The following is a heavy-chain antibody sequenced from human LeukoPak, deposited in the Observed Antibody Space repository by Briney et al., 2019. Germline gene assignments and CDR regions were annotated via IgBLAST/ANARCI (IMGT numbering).Heavy chain of an antibody. D-gene: IGHD1-26*01. Sequence: ASVKVSCKASGYTFTSYDINWVRQATGQGLEWMGWMNPNSGNTGYAQKFQGRVTMTRNTSISTAHMELSSLRSEDTAVYYCARAGRRIGTDHLGYWGQGTLVTVSS. CDR1: GYTFTSYD. CDR3: ARAGRRIGTDHLGY. CDR2: MNPNSGNT. J-gene: IGHJ4*02. V-gene: IGHV1-8*01.